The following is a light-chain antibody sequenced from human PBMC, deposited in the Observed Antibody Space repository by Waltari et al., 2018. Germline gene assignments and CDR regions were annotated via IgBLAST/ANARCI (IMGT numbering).Light chain of an antibody. CDR3: HQYYSYPWT. V-gene: IGKV4-1*01. J-gene: IGKJ1*01. Sequence: DIVMTQSPASLAVSLGERATTNCKSSQSVLYSSDNNNYLAWYQQKQGQPPRLLIYWASTRESGVPDRFSGSGSGTDFTLTISSLQAEDVAVYYCHQYYSYPWTFGQGTTVEIK. CDR2: WAS. CDR1: QSVLYSSDNNNY.